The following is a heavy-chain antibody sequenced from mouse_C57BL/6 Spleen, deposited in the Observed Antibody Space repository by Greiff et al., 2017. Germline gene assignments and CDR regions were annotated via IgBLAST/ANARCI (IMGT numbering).Heavy chain of an antibody. D-gene: IGHD2-1*01. CDR3: AREGNSWFAY. Sequence: QVQLQQSGPELVKPGASVKISCKASGYAFSSSWMNWVKQRPGKGLEWIGRIYPGDGDTNYNGKFKGKATLTADKSSSTAYMQLSSLTSEDSAVYCCAREGNSWFAYWGQGTLVTVSA. CDR2: IYPGDGDT. CDR1: GYAFSSSW. J-gene: IGHJ3*01. V-gene: IGHV1-82*01.